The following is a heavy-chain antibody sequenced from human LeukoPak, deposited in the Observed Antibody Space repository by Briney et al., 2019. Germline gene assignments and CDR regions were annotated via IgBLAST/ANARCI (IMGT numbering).Heavy chain of an antibody. CDR3: ARVSDTAMAFDY. J-gene: IGHJ4*02. Sequence: KPSETLSLTCTVSGGSISSYYWSWSRQPPGKGLEWIGYIYYGGSTNYNPSLKSRVTISVDTSKNQFSLKLSSVTAADTAVYYCARVSDTAMAFDYWGQGTLVTVSS. V-gene: IGHV4-59*08. D-gene: IGHD5-18*01. CDR1: GGSISSYY. CDR2: IYYGGST.